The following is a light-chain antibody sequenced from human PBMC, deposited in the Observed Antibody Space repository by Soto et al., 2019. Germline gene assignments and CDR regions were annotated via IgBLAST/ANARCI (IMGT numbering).Light chain of an antibody. CDR2: DAS. V-gene: IGKV1-5*01. CDR1: QSISTR. CDR3: QQYDSYSWT. Sequence: DIPMTQSPSTVSASVGDTVTITCRASQSISTRLAWYQQKAGKAPKVLIYDASRLESGVPSRFSGSGSGTEFTLTISRLQPDDFASYYCQQYDSYSWTFGQGTKVEI. J-gene: IGKJ1*01.